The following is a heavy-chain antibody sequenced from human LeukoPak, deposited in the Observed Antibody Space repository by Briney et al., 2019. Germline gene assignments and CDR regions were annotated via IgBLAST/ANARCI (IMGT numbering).Heavy chain of an antibody. D-gene: IGHD3-10*01. J-gene: IGHJ6*02. CDR1: GFTFSSYG. V-gene: IGHV3-30*18. CDR2: ISYDGSNK. Sequence: GRSLRLSCAASGFTFSSYGMHWVRQAPGKGLEWVAVISYDGSNKYYPASVKGRFTISRDNSKNTLYLQMNSLRAEDTAVYYCAKGLWFGESRGFYGMDVWGQGTTVTVSS. CDR3: AKGLWFGESRGFYGMDV.